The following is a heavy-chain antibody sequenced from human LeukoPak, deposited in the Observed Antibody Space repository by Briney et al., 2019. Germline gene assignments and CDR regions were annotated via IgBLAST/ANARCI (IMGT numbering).Heavy chain of an antibody. CDR2: ITASGGSI. CDR3: ARARSSYGYGDAFDI. D-gene: IGHD5-18*01. Sequence: GGSLRLSCVASGFTFSSYGMSWVRQAPGKGLEWVSGITASGGSIYYADSVKGRFTISRDNSKNTLYLQMNSLRAEDTAVYYCARARSSYGYGDAFDIWGQGTMVTVSS. V-gene: IGHV3-23*01. J-gene: IGHJ3*02. CDR1: GFTFSSYG.